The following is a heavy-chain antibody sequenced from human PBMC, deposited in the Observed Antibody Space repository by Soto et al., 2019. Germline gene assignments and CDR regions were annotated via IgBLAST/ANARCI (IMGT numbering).Heavy chain of an antibody. D-gene: IGHD5-18*01. Sequence: QVQLVQSGAEVKKPGASVKVSCKASGYTFTSYYMHWVRQAPGQGLEWMGIINPSGGSTTYAQKCHSGVTMTRDTSPRAVYMERSRARAEETAVYFSARVDGYSYGGVDYWGQGTLVTVSS. CDR3: ARVDGYSYGGVDY. CDR2: INPSGGST. CDR1: GYTFTSYY. V-gene: IGHV1-46*01. J-gene: IGHJ4*02.